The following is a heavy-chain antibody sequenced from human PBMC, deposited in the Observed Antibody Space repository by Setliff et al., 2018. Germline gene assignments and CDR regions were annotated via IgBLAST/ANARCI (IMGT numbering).Heavy chain of an antibody. CDR1: GYTFTSYD. CDR3: ARRGYYNFWSGYSSYYYYYYYMDV. J-gene: IGHJ6*03. Sequence: GASVKVSCKASGYTFTSYDINWVRQATGQGLEWMGWMNPNSGNTGYAQKFQGRVTMTRNTSISTAYMELSSLRSEDTAVYYCARRGYYNFWSGYSSYYYYYYYMDVWGKGTTVTVSS. CDR2: MNPNSGNT. V-gene: IGHV1-8*02. D-gene: IGHD3-3*01.